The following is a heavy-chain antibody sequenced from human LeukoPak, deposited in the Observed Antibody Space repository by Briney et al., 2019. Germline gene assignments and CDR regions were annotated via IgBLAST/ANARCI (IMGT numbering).Heavy chain of an antibody. V-gene: IGHV1-18*01. D-gene: IGHD3-9*01. Sequence: GSVEVSCKASGYTFTSYGISWVRQAPGQGLEWMGWISAYNGNTNYAQKLQGRVTMTTDTSTSTAYMELRSLRSDDTAVYYCARDRPYYDILTGYRGLFDYWGQGTLVTVSS. CDR2: ISAYNGNT. J-gene: IGHJ4*02. CDR1: GYTFTSYG. CDR3: ARDRPYYDILTGYRGLFDY.